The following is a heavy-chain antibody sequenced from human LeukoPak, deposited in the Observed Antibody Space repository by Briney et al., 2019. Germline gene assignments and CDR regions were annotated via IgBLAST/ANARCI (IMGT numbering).Heavy chain of an antibody. D-gene: IGHD2-21*02. Sequence: GGSLRLSCAASGFTFSSYAMSWVRQAPGKGLEWDSAISGSGGSTYYADSVKGRFTISRDNSKNTLYLQMNSLRAEDTAVYYCAKSYCGGDCYFLYDYWGQGTRVTVSS. CDR2: ISGSGGST. CDR3: AKSYCGGDCYFLYDY. CDR1: GFTFSSYA. V-gene: IGHV3-23*01. J-gene: IGHJ4*02.